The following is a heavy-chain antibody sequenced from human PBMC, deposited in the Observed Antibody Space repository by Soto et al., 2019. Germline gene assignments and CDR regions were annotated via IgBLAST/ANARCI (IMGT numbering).Heavy chain of an antibody. CDR1: GGSISSSSYY. Sequence: QLQLQESGPGLVKPSETLSLTCTVSGGSISSSSYYWGWIRQPPGKGLEWIGSIYYSGSTYYNPSLKSRVTISVDTSKNQFSLKLSSVTAADTAVYYCARLPAPLLWFGELPWFDPWGQGTLVTVSS. CDR3: ARLPAPLLWFGELPWFDP. D-gene: IGHD3-10*01. V-gene: IGHV4-39*01. CDR2: IYYSGST. J-gene: IGHJ5*02.